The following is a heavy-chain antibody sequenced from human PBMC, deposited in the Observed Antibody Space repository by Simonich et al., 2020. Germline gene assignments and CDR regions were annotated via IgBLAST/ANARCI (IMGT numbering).Heavy chain of an antibody. CDR2: IYYSGCT. D-gene: IGHD6-13*01. CDR3: ARHAGFAFDI. J-gene: IGHJ3*02. CDR1: GGSISSSSYY. V-gene: IGHV4-39*01. Sequence: QLQLQESGPGLVKPSETLSLTCTVSGGSISSSSYYWGWIRQPPGKGLEWIGSIYYSGCTYYNPSRKSRVTISVDTSKNQFSLKLSSVTAADTAVYYCARHAGFAFDIWGQGTMVTVSS.